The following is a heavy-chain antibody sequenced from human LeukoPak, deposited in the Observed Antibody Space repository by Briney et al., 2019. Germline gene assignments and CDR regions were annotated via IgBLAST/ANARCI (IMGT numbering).Heavy chain of an antibody. D-gene: IGHD3-10*01. V-gene: IGHV4-4*02. Sequence: PSGTLSLTYAVSGGSISSSNWWSWVRQPPGKGLEWIGEIYHSGSTNYNPSLKSRVTISVDKSKNQFSLKLSSVTAADTAVYYCAKMVLWFGELLYWDGMDVWGQGTTVTVSS. CDR1: GGSISSSNW. CDR3: AKMVLWFGELLYWDGMDV. CDR2: IYHSGST. J-gene: IGHJ6*02.